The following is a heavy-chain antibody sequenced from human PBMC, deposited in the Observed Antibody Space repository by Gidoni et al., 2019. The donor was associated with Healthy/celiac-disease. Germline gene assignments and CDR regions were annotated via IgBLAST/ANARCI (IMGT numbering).Heavy chain of an antibody. CDR1: GFPFSSYA. CDR3: AREMGIAVAGEWYFDL. V-gene: IGHV3-30-3*01. CDR2: ISYDGSNK. Sequence: QVQLVESGGGVVQPGRSLRLSCAASGFPFSSYAMHWVRQAPGKGLEWVAVISYDGSNKYYADSVRGRFTISRDNSKNTLYLQMNSLRAEDTAVYYCAREMGIAVAGEWYFDLWGRGTLVTVSS. D-gene: IGHD6-19*01. J-gene: IGHJ2*01.